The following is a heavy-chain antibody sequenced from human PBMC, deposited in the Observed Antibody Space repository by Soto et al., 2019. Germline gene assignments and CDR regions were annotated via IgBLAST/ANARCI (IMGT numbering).Heavy chain of an antibody. Sequence: QVQLVQSGTEVQKPGASVKVSCKTSGYTFTTYGIHWVRPAPGQGLEWMGWISGYNGNTNYAQKFQDRVTMTTDTPRSIGYMELRSLTFEDTAVYYCARGAHGSGYGVYWGQGTLVTVSS. CDR1: GYTFTTYG. CDR2: ISGYNGNT. V-gene: IGHV1-18*01. CDR3: ARGAHGSGYGVY. D-gene: IGHD3-3*01. J-gene: IGHJ4*02.